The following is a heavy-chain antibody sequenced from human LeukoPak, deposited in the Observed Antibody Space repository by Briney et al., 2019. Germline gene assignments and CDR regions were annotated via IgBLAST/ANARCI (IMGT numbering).Heavy chain of an antibody. D-gene: IGHD4-11*01. Sequence: SETLSLTCTVSGGSISSGSYYWSWIRQPPGKGLDWIGSIYYSGSTYYNPSLKSRVTISVDTSKNQFSLKLSSVTAADTAVYYCARGFYSNYDDYYMDVWGKGTTVSVSS. J-gene: IGHJ6*03. CDR1: GGSISSGSYY. CDR3: ARGFYSNYDDYYMDV. V-gene: IGHV4-39*07. CDR2: IYYSGST.